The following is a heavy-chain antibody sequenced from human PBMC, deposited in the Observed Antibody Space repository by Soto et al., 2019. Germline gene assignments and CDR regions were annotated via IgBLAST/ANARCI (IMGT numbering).Heavy chain of an antibody. J-gene: IGHJ5*02. CDR2: ISGSGGST. CDR1: GFTFSSYA. D-gene: IGHD4-17*01. CDR3: AKGGSYGDYHSSFS. V-gene: IGHV3-23*01. Sequence: GGSLRLTCAASGFTFSSYAMSWVRQAPGKGLEWVSAISGSGGSTYYADSVKGRFTISRDNSKNTLYLQMNSLRAEATAVYYCAKGGSYGDYHSSFSWGQGTLVTVSS.